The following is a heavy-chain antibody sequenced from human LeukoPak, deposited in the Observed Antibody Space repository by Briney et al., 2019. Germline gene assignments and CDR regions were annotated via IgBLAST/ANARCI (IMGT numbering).Heavy chain of an antibody. Sequence: GSSVTVSCMASGGTFSSYSISLVRQAPGHRLEWMGGVIALFGTGNYAQRFQGRVPITADESTSTACMEQSTLRSEDTAVYYCARDGGPMVVVPYYYYGMDVWGKGTTVTVSS. CDR3: ARDGGPMVVVPYYYYGMDV. J-gene: IGHJ6*04. CDR2: VIALFGTG. CDR1: GGTFSSYS. D-gene: IGHD2-2*01. V-gene: IGHV1-69*01.